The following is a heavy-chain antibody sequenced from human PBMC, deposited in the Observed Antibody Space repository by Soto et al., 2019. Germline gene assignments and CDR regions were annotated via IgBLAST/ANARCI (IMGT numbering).Heavy chain of an antibody. J-gene: IGHJ4*02. D-gene: IGHD2-21*02. CDR3: ARGGMVTAEIDY. CDR2: IIPIFGTA. CDR1: GGTFSSYA. V-gene: IGHV1-69*06. Sequence: GASVKVSCKASGGTFSSYAISWTRQAPGQGLEWMGGIIPIFGTANYAQKFQGRVTITADKSTSTAYMELSSLRSEDTAVYYCARGGMVTAEIDYWGQGTLVTVSS.